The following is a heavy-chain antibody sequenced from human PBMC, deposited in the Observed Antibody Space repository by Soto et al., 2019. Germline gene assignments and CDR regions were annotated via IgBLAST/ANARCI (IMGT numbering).Heavy chain of an antibody. Sequence: QVHLVQSAAEVKKPGASVKVSCKTSGYSFTNYGISWVRQAPGQGLQWMGWISVYYGYSNYAQKFQDRVTLTTDTSMSTAYMELRNLRSDDTAVYYCARNSSTWSDFWGQGTLVTVSS. V-gene: IGHV1-18*01. CDR3: ARNSSTWSDF. CDR2: ISVYYGYS. CDR1: GYSFTNYG. J-gene: IGHJ4*02. D-gene: IGHD6-13*01.